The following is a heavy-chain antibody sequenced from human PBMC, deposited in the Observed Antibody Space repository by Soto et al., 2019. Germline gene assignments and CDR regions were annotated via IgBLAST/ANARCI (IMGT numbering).Heavy chain of an antibody. CDR3: AKGDRGIAARPRGWFDP. CDR2: IYYSGGT. J-gene: IGHJ5*02. V-gene: IGHV4-61*01. CDR1: GGSVSSGSYY. Sequence: KASETLSLTCTVSGGSVSSGSYYWSWIRQPPGKGLEWIGYIYYSGGTNYNPSLKSRVTISVDTSKNQFSLKLSSVTAADTAVYYCAKGDRGIAARPRGWFDPWGQGTLVTVSS. D-gene: IGHD6-6*01.